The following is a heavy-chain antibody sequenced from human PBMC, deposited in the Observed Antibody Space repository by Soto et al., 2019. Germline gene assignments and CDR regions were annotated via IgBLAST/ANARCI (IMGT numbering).Heavy chain of an antibody. J-gene: IGHJ3*02. CDR1: GFTFSSYA. CDR3: AREGGVYGRGAFDI. Sequence: QVQLVESGGGVVQPGRSLRLSCAASGFTFSSYAMHWVRQAPGKGLEWVAVISYDGSNKYYADSVKGRFTISRDNSKNTLCLQMKSLRAKETAVYYGAREGGVYGRGAFDIWGQGTMVTVSS. V-gene: IGHV3-30-3*01. CDR2: ISYDGSNK. D-gene: IGHD6-13*01.